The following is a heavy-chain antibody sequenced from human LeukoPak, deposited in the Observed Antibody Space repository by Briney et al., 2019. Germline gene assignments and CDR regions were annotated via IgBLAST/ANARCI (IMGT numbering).Heavy chain of an antibody. V-gene: IGHV4-30-4*01. CDR1: GGSISSGDYY. Sequence: SQTLSLTCTVSGGSISSGDYYLTWIRQPPGKGLEWIGYIHYSGSTYYNPSLKSRVTISVDTSKKQFSLKLRSVTAADTAVYYCARGPIGHGAFDIWGQGTMVTVSS. CDR3: ARGPIGHGAFDI. CDR2: IHYSGST. D-gene: IGHD3-16*02. J-gene: IGHJ3*02.